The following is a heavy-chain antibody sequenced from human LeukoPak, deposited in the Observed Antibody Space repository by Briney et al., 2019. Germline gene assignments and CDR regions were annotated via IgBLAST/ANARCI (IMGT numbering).Heavy chain of an antibody. V-gene: IGHV1-2*02. Sequence: ASVKVSCKASGYTFTGYYMHWVRQAPGQGLEWMGWINPNSGDTNYAQKFQGRVTMTRDTSIRTAYMELSGLRSDDTAVYYCARGWYEDYWGQGTLVTVSS. CDR1: GYTFTGYY. D-gene: IGHD2-15*01. CDR2: INPNSGDT. CDR3: ARGWYEDY. J-gene: IGHJ4*02.